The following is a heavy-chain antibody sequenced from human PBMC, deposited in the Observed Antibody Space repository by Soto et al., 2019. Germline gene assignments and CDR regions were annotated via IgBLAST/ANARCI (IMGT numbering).Heavy chain of an antibody. CDR3: VRDIR. CDR1: GFTFRSSW. J-gene: IGHJ4*02. CDR2: INGDGSVI. V-gene: IGHV3-74*01. Sequence: VQLVESGGGLVQPGGSLRLSCAASGFTFRSSWMYWVRQTPGKGPVWVSCINGDGSVIYYADSVKGRFTISRDNARDTLYLQMNSLTTEDSAVYYCVRDIRWGQGTLVSVSS.